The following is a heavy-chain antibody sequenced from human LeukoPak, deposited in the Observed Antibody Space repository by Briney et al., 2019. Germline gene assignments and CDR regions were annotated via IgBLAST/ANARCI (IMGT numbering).Heavy chain of an antibody. Sequence: GGSLRLSCAASGFTFSSYGMHWVRQAPGKGLEWVAVIWYDGSNKYYADSVKGRFTISRDNSKNTLYLQMNSLRAEDTAVHYCARDITPFGPPLNWGQGTLVTVSS. CDR3: ARDITPFGPPLN. CDR1: GFTFSSYG. CDR2: IWYDGSNK. D-gene: IGHD3-10*01. V-gene: IGHV3-33*01. J-gene: IGHJ4*02.